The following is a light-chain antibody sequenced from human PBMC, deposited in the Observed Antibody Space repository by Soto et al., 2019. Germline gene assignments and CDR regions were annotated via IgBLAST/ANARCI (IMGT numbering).Light chain of an antibody. CDR3: FSYTSSGPYF. CDR2: EVS. Sequence: QSVLTQPASVSGSPGQSITISCTGTSSDVGNYKYVSWYQQHPGKAPKLMIYEVSNRPSGVSNRFSGSKSGNTASLTISGLQAEDETDYYCFSYTSSGPYFFGTGTKVTV. CDR1: SSDVGNYKY. V-gene: IGLV2-14*01. J-gene: IGLJ1*01.